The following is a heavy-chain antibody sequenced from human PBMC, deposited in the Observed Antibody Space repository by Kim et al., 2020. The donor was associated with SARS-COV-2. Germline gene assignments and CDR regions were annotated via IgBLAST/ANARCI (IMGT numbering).Heavy chain of an antibody. CDR3: ARHPPGLPLYYYYGMDV. V-gene: IGHV5-51*01. Sequence: GESLKISCKGSGYSFTSYWIGWVRQMPGKGLEWMGIIYPGDSDTRYSPSFQGQVTISADKSISTAYLQWSSLKASDTAMYYCARHPPGLPLYYYYGMDVWGQGTTVTVSS. D-gene: IGHD4-17*01. CDR2: IYPGDSDT. J-gene: IGHJ6*02. CDR1: GYSFTSYW.